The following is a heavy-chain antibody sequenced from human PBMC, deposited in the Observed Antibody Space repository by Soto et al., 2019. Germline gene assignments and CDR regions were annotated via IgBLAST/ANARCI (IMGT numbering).Heavy chain of an antibody. CDR1: GGSFGNSA. Sequence: QVLLVQSGAEVKKPGSSVKISCKASGGSFGNSAINWVRQTPGQGLEWLGGFIPVYRTLNYAQKFQGRVTITADESTGTAYMTPNILASNDTAVYYCATGVIWIGYFTVDSWGQGTRVTVSS. J-gene: IGHJ4*02. D-gene: IGHD3-3*01. CDR3: ATGVIWIGYFTVDS. V-gene: IGHV1-69*01. CDR2: FIPVYRTL.